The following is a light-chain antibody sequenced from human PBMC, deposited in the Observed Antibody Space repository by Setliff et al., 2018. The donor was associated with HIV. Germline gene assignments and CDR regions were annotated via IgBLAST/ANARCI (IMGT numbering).Light chain of an antibody. CDR3: SSYTSISAQV. Sequence: SVLTQPAFVSGSPGQSITISCTGTSSDIGNYNYVSWYQQHPGKAPKLMIYDVTNRPSGVSNRFSASKSGNTASLTISGLQAEDEADYYCSSYTSISAQVFGTGTKSPS. CDR2: DVT. J-gene: IGLJ1*01. V-gene: IGLV2-14*03. CDR1: SSDIGNYNY.